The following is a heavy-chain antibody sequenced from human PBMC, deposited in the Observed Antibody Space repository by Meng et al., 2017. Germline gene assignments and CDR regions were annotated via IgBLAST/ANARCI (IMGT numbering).Heavy chain of an antibody. Sequence: QVQLQQWGAGLLKPSETLSLTCAVYGGSFSGDYWSWIRQPPGKGLEWIGEINHSGSTNYNPSLKSRVTISVDTSKNQFSLKLSSVTAADTAVYYCARGPLVHQYFDYWGQGTLVTVSS. CDR2: INHSGST. D-gene: IGHD6-13*01. CDR3: ARGPLVHQYFDY. V-gene: IGHV4-34*01. J-gene: IGHJ4*02. CDR1: GGSFSGDY.